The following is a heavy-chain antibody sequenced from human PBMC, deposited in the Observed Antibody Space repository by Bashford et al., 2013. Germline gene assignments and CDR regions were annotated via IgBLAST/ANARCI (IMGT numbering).Heavy chain of an antibody. CDR3: ARGYDTLDAFDI. CDR2: IYPGDSDT. V-gene: IGHV5-51*01. J-gene: IGHJ3*02. D-gene: IGHD3-9*01. Sequence: WVRQMPGKGLEWMGIIYPGDSDTRYSPSFQGQVTISADKSISTAYLQWSSLKASDTAMYYCARGYDTLDAFDIWGQGTMVTVSS.